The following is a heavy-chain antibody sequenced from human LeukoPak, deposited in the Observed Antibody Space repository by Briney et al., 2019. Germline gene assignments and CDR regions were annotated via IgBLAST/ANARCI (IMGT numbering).Heavy chain of an antibody. CDR1: GFTFEDYG. V-gene: IGHV3-20*04. Sequence: GGSLTLSCAASGFTFEDYGMSWVRQAPGKGLEWVSGINWNGGSTGYADSVKGRFTISRDNAKNCLYLQMNSLRAEDTAFYYCARGGYGDYMGDCGQGTVVTVSS. CDR2: INWNGGST. CDR3: ARGGYGDYMGD. J-gene: IGHJ4*02. D-gene: IGHD4-17*01.